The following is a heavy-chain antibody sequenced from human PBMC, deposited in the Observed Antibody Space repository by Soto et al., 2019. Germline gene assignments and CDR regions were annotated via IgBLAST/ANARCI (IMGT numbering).Heavy chain of an antibody. Sequence: ASVKLSCKASGYTFTSDGSSWVRQAPGQGLEWMGWISAYNGNTNYAQKLQGRVTMTTDTSTSTAYMELRSLRSDDTAVYYCASRDCSGGSCYLVYWGQGTLVT. D-gene: IGHD2-15*01. CDR1: GYTFTSDG. V-gene: IGHV1-18*01. CDR2: ISAYNGNT. CDR3: ASRDCSGGSCYLVY. J-gene: IGHJ4*02.